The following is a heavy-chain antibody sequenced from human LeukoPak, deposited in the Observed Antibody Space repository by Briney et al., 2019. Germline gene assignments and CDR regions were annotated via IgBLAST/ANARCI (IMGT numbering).Heavy chain of an antibody. D-gene: IGHD5-24*01. CDR3: ARDFVEMATIAYYYYMDV. CDR2: ISYDGSNK. Sequence: GGSLRLSCAASGFTFSSYAMHWVRQAPGKGLEWVAIISYDGSNKYYADSVKGRFTISRDNSKNTLYLQMNSLRSEDTAVYYCARDFVEMATIAYYYYMDVWGKGTTVTISS. V-gene: IGHV3-30*04. CDR1: GFTFSSYA. J-gene: IGHJ6*03.